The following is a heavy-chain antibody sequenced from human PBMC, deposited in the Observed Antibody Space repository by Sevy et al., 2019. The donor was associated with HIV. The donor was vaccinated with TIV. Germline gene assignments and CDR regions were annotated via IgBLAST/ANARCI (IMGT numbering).Heavy chain of an antibody. V-gene: IGHV1-69*13. CDR2: IIPIFGTA. CDR3: ARLRVTGIGTKTFDY. Sequence: ASVKVSCKASGGTFSSYAISWVRQAPGQGLEWMGGIIPIFGTANYAQKFQGRVTITADESTSTAYMELSSLRSEDTAVYYCARLRVTGIGTKTFDYWGQGTLVTVSS. J-gene: IGHJ4*02. D-gene: IGHD7-27*01. CDR1: GGTFSSYA.